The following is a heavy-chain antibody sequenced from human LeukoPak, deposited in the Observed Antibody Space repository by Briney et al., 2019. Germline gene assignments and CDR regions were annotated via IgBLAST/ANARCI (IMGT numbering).Heavy chain of an antibody. CDR2: ISYDGSNK. J-gene: IGHJ6*02. CDR3: ARDHGYSYGYHYYYGMDV. CDR1: GFTFSSYA. V-gene: IGHV3-30-3*01. D-gene: IGHD5-18*01. Sequence: GRSLRLSCAASGFTFSSYAMHWVRQAPGKGLEWVAFISYDGSNKYYADSVKGRFTIARDNSKNTMYLQMNSLRAEDTAVYYCARDHGYSYGYHYYYGMDVWGQGTTVTVSS.